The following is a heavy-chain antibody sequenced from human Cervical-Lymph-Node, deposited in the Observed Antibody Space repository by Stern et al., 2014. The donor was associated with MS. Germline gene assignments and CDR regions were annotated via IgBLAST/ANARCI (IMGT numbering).Heavy chain of an antibody. J-gene: IGHJ4*02. CDR2: ISGSGGGT. CDR1: GFTFSSYA. D-gene: IGHD6-13*01. CDR3: AKNRVAADS. Sequence: EVQLEESGGGLVQRGGSLRLSCVGSGFTFSSYAMPWVRQAPGKGLEWVFEISGSGGGTYYADAVKGRFTISRDNSKNTLYLQLNSLGADDAAVYYCAKNRVAADSWGQGTLVTVSS. V-gene: IGHV3-23*04.